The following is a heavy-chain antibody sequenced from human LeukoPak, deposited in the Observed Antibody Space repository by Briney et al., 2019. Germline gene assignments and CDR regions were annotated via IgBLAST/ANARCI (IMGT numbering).Heavy chain of an antibody. V-gene: IGHV3-23*01. CDR3: AKGYTYYYDSSGYGAFDI. J-gene: IGHJ3*02. CDR1: GFTFSSYA. CDR2: ISGSGGTT. Sequence: GGSLRLSCAASGFTFSSYAMSWVRRAPGKGLEWVATISGSGGTTYYADSVKGRFTISRDNSKNTLYLQINSLRAEDTAVYYCAKGYTYYYDSSGYGAFDIWGQGTMVTVSS. D-gene: IGHD3-22*01.